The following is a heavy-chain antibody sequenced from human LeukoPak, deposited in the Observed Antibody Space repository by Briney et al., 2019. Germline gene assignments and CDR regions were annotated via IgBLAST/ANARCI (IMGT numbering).Heavy chain of an antibody. Sequence: SETLSLTCAVYGGSFSGYYWSWIRRPPGKGLEWIGEINHSGSTNYNPSLKSRVTISVDTSKNQFSLKLSSVTAADTAVYYCARGIDGYSYGYYGYWGQGTLVTVSS. CDR3: ARGIDGYSYGYYGY. CDR2: INHSGST. J-gene: IGHJ4*02. V-gene: IGHV4-34*01. D-gene: IGHD5-18*01. CDR1: GGSFSGYY.